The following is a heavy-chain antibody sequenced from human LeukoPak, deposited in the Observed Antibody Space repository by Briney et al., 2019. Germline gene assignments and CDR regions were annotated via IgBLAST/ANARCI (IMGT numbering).Heavy chain of an antibody. CDR1: GFTFSSNY. V-gene: IGHV3-66*02. Sequence: GGSLRLSCAASGFTFSSNYMSWVRQAPGKGLEWVSVIYSGGSTYYADSVKGRFTISRDNSKNTLYLQMNSLRAEDTAVYYCARDHYDSSGYYYAGWFDPWGQGTLVTVSS. J-gene: IGHJ5*02. CDR3: ARDHYDSSGYYYAGWFDP. D-gene: IGHD3-22*01. CDR2: IYSGGST.